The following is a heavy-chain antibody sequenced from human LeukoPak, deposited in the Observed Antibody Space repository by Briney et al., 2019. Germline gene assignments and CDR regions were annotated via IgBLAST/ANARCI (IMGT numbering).Heavy chain of an antibody. D-gene: IGHD2-2*02. Sequence: PGGSLRLSCAASGFTFSSYWMSWVRQAPGKGLEWVANIKQDGSEKYYVDSVKGRFTISRDNAKNSLYLQMNSLRAEDTAVYYCARGVYCSSTSCYTGYFQHWGQGTLVTVSS. CDR1: GFTFSSYW. CDR2: IKQDGSEK. J-gene: IGHJ1*01. CDR3: ARGVYCSSTSCYTGYFQH. V-gene: IGHV3-7*01.